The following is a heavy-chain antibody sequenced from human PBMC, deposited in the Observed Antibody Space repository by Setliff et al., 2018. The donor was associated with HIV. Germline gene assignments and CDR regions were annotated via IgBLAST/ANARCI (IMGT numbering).Heavy chain of an antibody. D-gene: IGHD3-22*01. Sequence: ASVKVSCKASGYTFTSYAMNWVRQAPGQGLEWMGWINTNTGNPTYAQGFTGRFVFSLDTSVSTAYLQVSSLKAEDTAVYYCARVSSGYDPYYYDSSGHDYWGQGTLVTVSS. CDR2: INTNTGNP. CDR3: ARVSSGYDPYYYDSSGHDY. J-gene: IGHJ4*02. V-gene: IGHV7-4-1*02. CDR1: GYTFTSYA.